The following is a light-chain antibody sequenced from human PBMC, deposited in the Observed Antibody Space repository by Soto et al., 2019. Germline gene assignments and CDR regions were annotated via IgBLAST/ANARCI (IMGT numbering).Light chain of an antibody. CDR2: GAS. CDR1: QDISRY. Sequence: DIQVTQSPSSLSASVGDRVTITCQASQDISRYLDWYQQKPGQAPKVLIYGASNLIRGVSSRFSGSGSGTHVTFTITSLQPAAFATYYCQQYHAIPYTFGQGTKLDIK. CDR3: QQYHAIPYT. J-gene: IGKJ2*01. V-gene: IGKV1-33*01.